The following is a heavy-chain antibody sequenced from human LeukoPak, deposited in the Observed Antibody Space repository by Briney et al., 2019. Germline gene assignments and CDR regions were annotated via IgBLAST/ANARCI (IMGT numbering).Heavy chain of an antibody. Sequence: SETLSLTCAVYGGSFSGYYWSWIRQPPGKGLEWIGEINHSGSTNYNPSFKSRVTISVDTSKNQFSLKLSSVTAADTAVYYCARGERGGYCSSTSCRWFDPWGQGTLVTVSS. CDR3: ARGERGGYCSSTSCRWFDP. J-gene: IGHJ5*02. CDR2: INHSGST. V-gene: IGHV4-34*01. D-gene: IGHD2-2*01. CDR1: GGSFSGYY.